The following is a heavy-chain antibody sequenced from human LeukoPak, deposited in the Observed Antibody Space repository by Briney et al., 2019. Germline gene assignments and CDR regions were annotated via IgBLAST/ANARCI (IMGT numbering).Heavy chain of an antibody. D-gene: IGHD3-22*01. J-gene: IGHJ4*02. V-gene: IGHV1-3*03. CDR1: GYTFTSYA. CDR3: ARAPYYYDSSGPKYYFDY. Sequence: ASVKVSCKASGYTFTSYAMHWVRQAPGQRLEWMGWINAGNGNTKYSQEFQGRVTITRDTSASTAYMELSSLRSEDMAVYYCARAPYYYDSSGPKYYFDYWGQGTLVTVSS. CDR2: INAGNGNT.